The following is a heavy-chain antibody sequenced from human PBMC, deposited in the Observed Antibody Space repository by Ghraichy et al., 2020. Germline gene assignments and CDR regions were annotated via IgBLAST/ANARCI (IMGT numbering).Heavy chain of an antibody. CDR1: GFTFSSYW. J-gene: IGHJ3*02. D-gene: IGHD6-6*01. CDR2: IKQDGSEK. Sequence: GGSLRLSCAASGFTFSSYWMSWVRQAPGKGLEWVANIKQDGSEKYYVDSVKGRFTISRDNAKNSLYLQMNSLRAEDTAVYYCARVSSLAAYDAFDIWGQGTMVTVSS. CDR3: ARVSSLAAYDAFDI. V-gene: IGHV3-7*01.